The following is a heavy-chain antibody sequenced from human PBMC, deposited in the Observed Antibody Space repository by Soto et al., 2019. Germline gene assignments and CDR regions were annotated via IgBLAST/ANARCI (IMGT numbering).Heavy chain of an antibody. J-gene: IGHJ5*02. CDR3: ARLRIAVAGTRWFDP. CDR1: GFTFSDYY. D-gene: IGHD6-19*01. Sequence: LRLSCAASGFTFSDYYMSWIRQAPGKGLEWVSYISSSGSTIYYADSVKGRFTISRDNAKNSLYLQMNSLRAEDTAVYYCARLRIAVAGTRWFDPWGQGTRVTVSS. V-gene: IGHV3-11*01. CDR2: ISSSGSTI.